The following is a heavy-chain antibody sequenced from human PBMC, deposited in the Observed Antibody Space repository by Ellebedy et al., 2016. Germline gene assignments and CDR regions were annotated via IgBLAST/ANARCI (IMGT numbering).Heavy chain of an antibody. D-gene: IGHD1-26*01. V-gene: IGHV1-18*04. Sequence: ASVKVSCKVSGYTFNSYGIAWVRQAPGQGLEWMGWISAYNGNTNYSQKYQDRVTMTTDTSTHTVYLELRSLRSDDTAVYYCARSRGGTYQYYFDSWGQGTLVAVSS. CDR1: GYTFNSYG. J-gene: IGHJ4*02. CDR3: ARSRGGTYQYYFDS. CDR2: ISAYNGNT.